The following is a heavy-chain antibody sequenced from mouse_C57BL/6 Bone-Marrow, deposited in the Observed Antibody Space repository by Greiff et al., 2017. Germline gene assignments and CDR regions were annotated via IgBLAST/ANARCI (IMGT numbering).Heavy chain of an antibody. CDR2: ISDGGSYT. D-gene: IGHD3-2*02. Sequence: EVHLVESGGGLVKPGGSLKLSCAASGFTFSSYAMPWVRQTPEKRLEWVATISDGGSYTYYPDNVKGRFTISRDNAKNNLYLQMSHLKSEDTAMYYCARDDGRSGYELAYWGQGTLVTVSA. J-gene: IGHJ3*01. CDR1: GFTFSSYA. V-gene: IGHV5-4*01. CDR3: ARDDGRSGYELAY.